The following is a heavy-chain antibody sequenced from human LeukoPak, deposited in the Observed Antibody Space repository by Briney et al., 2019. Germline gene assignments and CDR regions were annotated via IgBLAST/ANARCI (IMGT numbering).Heavy chain of an antibody. CDR2: IRYDGSNK. V-gene: IGHV3-30*02. D-gene: IGHD3-22*01. Sequence: GGSLRLSCAASGFTFSSYGMHWVRQAPGKGLEWVAFIRYDGSNKYYADSVKGRFTISRDNSKNTLYLQMNSLRAEDTAVYYCAKDAGGIVVVITQNWFDPWGQGTLATVSS. J-gene: IGHJ5*02. CDR3: AKDAGGIVVVITQNWFDP. CDR1: GFTFSSYG.